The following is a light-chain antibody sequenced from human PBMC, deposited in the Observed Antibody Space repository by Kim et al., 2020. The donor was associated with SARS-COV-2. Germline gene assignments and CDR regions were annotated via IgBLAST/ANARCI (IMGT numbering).Light chain of an antibody. V-gene: IGKV3-20*01. CDR1: QSVSNRF. Sequence: PGERATPSCRASQSVSNRFLAWYQEKPGQAPKLLIYGASSRSTGTPDRFSGSGSGTDFTLTISRLEPEDFAVYYCQQYGGSPMVTFGGGTKVDIK. CDR3: QQYGGSPMVT. J-gene: IGKJ4*01. CDR2: GAS.